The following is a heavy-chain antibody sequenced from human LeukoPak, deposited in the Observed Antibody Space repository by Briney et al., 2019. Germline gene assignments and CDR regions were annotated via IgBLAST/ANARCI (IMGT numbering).Heavy chain of an antibody. CDR3: ATAYCGGDCYAMGLGIWFDP. Sequence: GESLKISCKGSGYSFTSYWIGWVRQMPGKGLEWMGIIYPGDSDTRYSPSFQGQVTISADKSISTAYLQWSSLKASDTAMYYCATAYCGGDCYAMGLGIWFDPWGQGTLVTVSS. CDR1: GYSFTSYW. CDR2: IYPGDSDT. J-gene: IGHJ5*02. V-gene: IGHV5-51*01. D-gene: IGHD2-21*02.